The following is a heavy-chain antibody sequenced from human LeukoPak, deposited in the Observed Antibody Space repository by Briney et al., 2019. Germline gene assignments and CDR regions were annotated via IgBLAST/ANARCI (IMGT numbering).Heavy chain of an antibody. V-gene: IGHV1-69*13. CDR2: IIPIFGTA. D-gene: IGHD6-13*01. J-gene: IGHJ4*02. Sequence: ASVKVSCKASGGTFSSYAISWVRQAPGQGLEWMGGIIPIFGTANYAQKFQGRVTITADESTSTAYMELSSLRSEDTAVYYCARDHRRGTAAGVFDYWGQGTLVTVSS. CDR3: ARDHRRGTAAGVFDY. CDR1: GGTFSSYA.